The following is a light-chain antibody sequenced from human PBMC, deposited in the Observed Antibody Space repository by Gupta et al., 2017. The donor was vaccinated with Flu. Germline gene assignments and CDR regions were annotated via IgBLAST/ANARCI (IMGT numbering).Light chain of an antibody. Sequence: GNRVTITCRASQGIRNELGWYQQKPGKAPKLLIYAASTLQSGVPSRFSGSGSGTDFTLTISSLQPEDFATYYCLQDYYYPLTFGQGTKVEI. V-gene: IGKV1-6*01. CDR3: LQDYYYPLT. J-gene: IGKJ1*01. CDR2: AAS. CDR1: QGIRNE.